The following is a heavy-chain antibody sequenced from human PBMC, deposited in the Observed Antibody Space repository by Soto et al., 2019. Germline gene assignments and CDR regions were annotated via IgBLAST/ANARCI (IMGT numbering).Heavy chain of an antibody. CDR3: ARDGIAARAFDY. Sequence: PSETLSLTCAVYGGSFSGYYWSWIRQPPGKGLEWIGEINHSGSTNYNPSLKSRVTISVDTSKNQFSLKLSSVTAADTAVYYCARDGIAARAFDYWGQGTLVTVSS. CDR1: GGSFSGYY. V-gene: IGHV4-34*01. D-gene: IGHD6-13*01. J-gene: IGHJ4*02. CDR2: INHSGST.